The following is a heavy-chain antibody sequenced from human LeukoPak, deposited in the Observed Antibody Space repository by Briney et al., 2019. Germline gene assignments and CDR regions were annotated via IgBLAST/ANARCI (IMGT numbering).Heavy chain of an antibody. J-gene: IGHJ4*02. CDR1: GYTLTSYD. V-gene: IGHV1-2*04. CDR2: INPNSGGT. CDR3: AREDSSGWDYFDY. Sequence: ASVKVSCKASGYTLTSYDINWVRQATGQGLEWMGWINPNSGGTNYAQKFQGWVTMTRDTSISTAYMELRRLRSDDTAVYYCAREDSSGWDYFDYWGQGTLVTVSS. D-gene: IGHD6-19*01.